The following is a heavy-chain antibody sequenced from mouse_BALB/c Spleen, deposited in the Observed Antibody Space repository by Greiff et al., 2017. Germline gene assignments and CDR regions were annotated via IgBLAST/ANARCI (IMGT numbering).Heavy chain of an antibody. CDR3: ARDGNKTAWFAY. V-gene: IGHV5-9-4*01. Sequence: EVKVVESGGGLVKPGGSLKLSCAASGFTFSSYAMSWVRQSPEKRLEWVAEISSGGSYTYYPDTVTGRFTISRDNAKNTLYLEMSSLRSEDTAMYYCARDGNKTAWFAYWGQGTLVTVSA. CDR1: GFTFSSYA. J-gene: IGHJ3*01. D-gene: IGHD2-1*01. CDR2: ISSGGSYT.